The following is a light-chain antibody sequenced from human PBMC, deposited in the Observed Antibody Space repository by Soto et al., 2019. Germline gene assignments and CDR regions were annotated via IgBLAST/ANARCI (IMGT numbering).Light chain of an antibody. Sequence: IQMTHSPASLFASVVDTVSITFRASQGIRNNLGWYQQRPGKAPKLLIYAASNLQSGVPSRFSGSGSGTNFTLSLNSLQPEDVATYYCQKGYSNPWTFGQGTKVAIK. CDR1: QGIRNN. V-gene: IGKV1-6*01. J-gene: IGKJ1*01. CDR2: AAS. CDR3: QKGYSNPWT.